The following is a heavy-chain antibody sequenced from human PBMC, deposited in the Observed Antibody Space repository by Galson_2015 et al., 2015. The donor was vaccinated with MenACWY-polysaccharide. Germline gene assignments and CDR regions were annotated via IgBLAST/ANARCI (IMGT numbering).Heavy chain of an antibody. CDR2: ISYDGSNK. CDR3: ARDYCSRPSCSVMDV. CDR1: GFTFSSYA. Sequence: SLRLSCAASGFTFSSYAMHWVRQAPGKGLEWVAVISYDGSNKYYADSVKGRFTISRDNSKNTLYLQMNSLRAEDTALYYCARDYCSRPSCSVMDVWGQGPTVTVSS. J-gene: IGHJ6*02. D-gene: IGHD2-2*01. V-gene: IGHV3-30-3*01.